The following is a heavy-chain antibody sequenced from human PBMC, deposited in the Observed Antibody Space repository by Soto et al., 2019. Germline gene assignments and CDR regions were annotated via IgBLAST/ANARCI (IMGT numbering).Heavy chain of an antibody. J-gene: IGHJ5*02. Sequence: TLSLTCTVSGGSMSSNYWSWIRQPPGKGLEWIGYIYYSGSTNYNPSLKSRVTISLDTSKNQFSLKLSSVTAADPAEYYCARQGVHFQPDWFDPWGQGDLVTVSS. CDR3: ARQGVHFQPDWFDP. CDR2: IYYSGST. CDR1: GGSMSSNY. D-gene: IGHD1-1*01. V-gene: IGHV4-59*01.